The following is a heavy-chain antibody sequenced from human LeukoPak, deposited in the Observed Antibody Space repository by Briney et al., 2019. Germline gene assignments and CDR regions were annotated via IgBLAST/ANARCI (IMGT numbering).Heavy chain of an antibody. Sequence: GGSLRLSCAASGFTFSSYEMNWVRQAPGKGLEWVSSISSSSSYIYYADSVKGRFTISRDNAKNSLYLQMNSLRAEDTAVYYCARGGPYYYYMDVWGKGTTVTISS. CDR1: GFTFSSYE. CDR2: ISSSSSYI. D-gene: IGHD3-10*01. CDR3: ARGGPYYYYMDV. V-gene: IGHV3-21*01. J-gene: IGHJ6*03.